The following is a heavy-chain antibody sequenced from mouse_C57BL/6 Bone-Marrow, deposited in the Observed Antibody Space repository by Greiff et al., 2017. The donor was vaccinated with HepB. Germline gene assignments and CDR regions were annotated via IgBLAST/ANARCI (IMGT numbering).Heavy chain of an antibody. CDR1: GYTFTSYW. D-gene: IGHD1-1*01. V-gene: IGHV1-59*01. CDR2: IDPSDSYT. CDR3: ARSPLWGAMDY. J-gene: IGHJ4*01. Sequence: QVQLQQPGAELVRPGTSVKLSCKASGYTFTSYWMHWVKQRPGQGLEWIGVIDPSDSYTNYNQKFKGKATLTVDTSSSTAYMQLSSLTSEDSAVYYCARSPLWGAMDYWGQGTSVTVSS.